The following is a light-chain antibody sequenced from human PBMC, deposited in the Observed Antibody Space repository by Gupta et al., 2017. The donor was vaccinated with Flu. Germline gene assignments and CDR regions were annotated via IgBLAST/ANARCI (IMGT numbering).Light chain of an antibody. CDR1: QSVSSY. V-gene: IGKV3-11*01. CDR3: QQRSNWPSIT. Sequence: EIVLTQSPATLSLSPGERDTLSCRASQSVSSYLAWYQQKPGQAPRLLIYDASHRATGITARFSGSGSGTDFTLTISSLEPEDCSVYYCQQRSNWPSITFGQGTRLEIK. J-gene: IGKJ5*01. CDR2: DAS.